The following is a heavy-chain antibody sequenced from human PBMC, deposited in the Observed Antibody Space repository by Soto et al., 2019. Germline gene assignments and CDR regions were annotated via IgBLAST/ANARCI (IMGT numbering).Heavy chain of an antibody. J-gene: IGHJ6*02. Sequence: EVQLVESGGGLIQRGGSLRLSCAASGFTVSNNYMSWGRQAPGKGLEWVSVIYTGGTTYYADSLKGRFTISRDHSKNTLNLQMNSPRAEDTAVYYCARDPRIAVAGTSYYYSYGMDVWGQGTTVTVSS. CDR1: GFTVSNNY. CDR2: IYTGGTT. D-gene: IGHD6-19*01. V-gene: IGHV3-53*01. CDR3: ARDPRIAVAGTSYYYSYGMDV.